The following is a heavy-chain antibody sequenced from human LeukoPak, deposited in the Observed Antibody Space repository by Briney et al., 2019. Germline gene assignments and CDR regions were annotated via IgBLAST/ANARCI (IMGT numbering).Heavy chain of an antibody. CDR2: MNPNSGNT. Sequence: ASVKVSCKASGYTFTSYDINWVRQATGQGLEWMGWMNPNSGNTGYAQNFQGRVTMTRNTSITTAYMELSSLISVDTAVYYCARGPLGEVGIVRMDVWGQGTTVTVSS. CDR1: GYTFTSYD. CDR3: ARGPLGEVGIVRMDV. D-gene: IGHD1-26*01. J-gene: IGHJ6*02. V-gene: IGHV1-8*01.